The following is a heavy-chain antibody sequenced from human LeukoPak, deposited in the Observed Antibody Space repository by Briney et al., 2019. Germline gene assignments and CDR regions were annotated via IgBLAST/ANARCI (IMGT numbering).Heavy chain of an antibody. Sequence: SLKVAFKACGYTFTSHYRHWVRQAPGQALEWMEIINPSGGSTSYAETFQGRVTMTRDMSTRTVYMEVSSLRSEDAAVYYCARYGTEPATNDYWGQGTLVTVSS. V-gene: IGHV1-46*01. CDR1: GYTFTSHY. CDR2: INPSGGST. J-gene: IGHJ4*02. CDR3: ARYGTEPATNDY. D-gene: IGHD5-24*01.